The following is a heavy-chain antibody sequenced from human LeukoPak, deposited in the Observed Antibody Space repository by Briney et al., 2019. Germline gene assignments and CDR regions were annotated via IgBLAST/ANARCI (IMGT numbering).Heavy chain of an antibody. CDR3: AKDRLRGAYFDY. V-gene: IGHV3-30*18. D-gene: IGHD5-12*01. CDR1: GFTFSSYG. J-gene: IGHJ4*02. Sequence: PGRPLRLSCAASGFTFSSYGMHWVRQAPGKGLEWVAVISYDGSNKYYADSVKGRFTISRDNSKNTLYLQMNSLRAEDTAVYYCAKDRLRGAYFDYWGQGTLVTVSS. CDR2: ISYDGSNK.